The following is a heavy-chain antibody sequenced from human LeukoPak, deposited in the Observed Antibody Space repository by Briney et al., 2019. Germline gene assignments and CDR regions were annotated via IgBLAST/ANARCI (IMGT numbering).Heavy chain of an antibody. Sequence: GRLLRLSCAASGFSFDEYAMHWVRLAAGKGLEWVSGINWISDNIAYADSVKGRFTISRDNAKNSLYLQMNSLRAEDTALYYCAKSPAVTAVTTDYFHYWGQGTLVTVSS. D-gene: IGHD6-19*01. CDR3: AKSPAVTAVTTDYFHY. J-gene: IGHJ4*02. V-gene: IGHV3-9*01. CDR2: INWISDNI. CDR1: GFSFDEYA.